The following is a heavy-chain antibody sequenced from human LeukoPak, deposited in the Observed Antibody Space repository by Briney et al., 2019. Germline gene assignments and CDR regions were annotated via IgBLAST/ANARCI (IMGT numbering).Heavy chain of an antibody. V-gene: IGHV3-30*03. CDR1: GLTFSGYD. CDR2: ISFDGGNK. D-gene: IGHD6-6*01. CDR3: ASTRSSDFDY. J-gene: IGHJ4*02. Sequence: GGSLRLSCAASGLTFSGYDMHWVRQAPGKGLEWVAVISFDGGNKYYADSVKGRFTISRDNSKNTLYLQLNSLRAEDTAVYYCASTRSSDFDYWGQGTLDTVSS.